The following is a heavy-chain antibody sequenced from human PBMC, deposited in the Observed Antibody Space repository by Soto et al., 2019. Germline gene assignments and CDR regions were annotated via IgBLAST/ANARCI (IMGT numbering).Heavy chain of an antibody. J-gene: IGHJ5*02. V-gene: IGHV1-18*01. D-gene: IGHD6-6*01. CDR1: GYTFHTYG. CDR2: ISTYNGNT. Sequence: QVQLVQSGAEVKKPGASVKVSCKASGYTFHTYGITWVRQAPGQGLEWMGWISTYNGNTEYVQKFQDRVTMTTDPSTRTAYMELRSLRSDDTAVYYCARKSSSSSWFDPRGQGTLVTVSS. CDR3: ARKSSSSSWFDP.